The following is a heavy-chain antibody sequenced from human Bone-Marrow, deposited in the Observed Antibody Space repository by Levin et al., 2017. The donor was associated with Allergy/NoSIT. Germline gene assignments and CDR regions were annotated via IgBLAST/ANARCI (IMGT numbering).Heavy chain of an antibody. CDR2: ISSSSSYI. J-gene: IGHJ5*02. V-gene: IGHV3-21*01. D-gene: IGHD3-10*01. CDR3: ARDHVRGNITMVRGELDP. Sequence: GGSLRLSCAASGFTFSSYSMNWVRQAPGKGLEWVSSISSSSSYIYYADSVKGRFTISRDNAKNSLYLQMNSLRAEDTAVYYCARDHVRGNITMVRGELDPWGQGTLVTVSS. CDR1: GFTFSSYS.